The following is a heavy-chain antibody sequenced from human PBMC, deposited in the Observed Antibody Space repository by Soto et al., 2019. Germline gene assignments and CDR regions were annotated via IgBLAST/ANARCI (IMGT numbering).Heavy chain of an antibody. CDR3: ARYSSSGSFSPLDY. J-gene: IGHJ4*02. CDR1: GGSISSYY. V-gene: IGHV4-59*01. D-gene: IGHD3-10*01. CDR2: IYYSGST. Sequence: PSETLSLTCTVSGGSISSYYWSWIRQPPGKGLEWIGYIYYSGSTNYNPSLKNRVTISVDTSKNQFSLKLSSVTAADTAVYYCARYSSSGSFSPLDYWGQGTLVTVSS.